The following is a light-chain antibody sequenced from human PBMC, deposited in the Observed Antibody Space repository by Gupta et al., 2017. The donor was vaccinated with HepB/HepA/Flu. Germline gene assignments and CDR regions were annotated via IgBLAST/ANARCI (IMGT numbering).Light chain of an antibody. Sequence: DIQMTQSPSTLSASVGDRVTITCRASQSISSWLAWYQQKPGKAPKLLIYKASSLESGVPSRFSGSGSGTXFTLTIXSLQPDDFATYYCQQYNSSSWTFGXGTNVEIK. V-gene: IGKV1-5*03. CDR2: KAS. CDR1: QSISSW. CDR3: QQYNSSSWT. J-gene: IGKJ1*01.